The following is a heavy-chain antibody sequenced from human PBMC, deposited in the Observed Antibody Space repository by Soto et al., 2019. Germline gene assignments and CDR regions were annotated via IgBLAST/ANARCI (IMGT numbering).Heavy chain of an antibody. CDR1: GGTFSSYS. CDR3: ARAGGRHSGGIDY. D-gene: IGHD1-26*01. Sequence: QVQLVQSGAEVKKPGSSVKVSCKASGGTFSSYSINWVRHAPGQGLEWMGEIIPIFGTANYAQKFQGRVTIPAAESTRTGAMGLSSLRSEDTAVYYCARAGGRHSGGIDYWGQGTLVTVSS. V-gene: IGHV1-69*01. J-gene: IGHJ4*02. CDR2: IIPIFGTA.